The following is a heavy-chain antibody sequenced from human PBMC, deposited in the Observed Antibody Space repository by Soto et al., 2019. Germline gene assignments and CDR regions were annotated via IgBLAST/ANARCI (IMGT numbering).Heavy chain of an antibody. CDR1: GYTFTAYA. CDR2: INPNSGDA. J-gene: IGHJ4*02. Sequence: QVQLVHSGAELKKPGASVKVSCKASGYTFTAYAMHWVRQAPGQGLEWMGWINPNSGDATYAQKFQCSVTMTMDTSITTAYMELSSLSYDDTAVYYCASEASAVLALDYWGQGTLVTVSS. V-gene: IGHV1-2*02. CDR3: ASEASAVLALDY. D-gene: IGHD6-19*01.